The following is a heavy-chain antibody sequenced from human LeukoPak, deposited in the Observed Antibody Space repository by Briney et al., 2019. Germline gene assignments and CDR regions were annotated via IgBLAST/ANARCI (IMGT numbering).Heavy chain of an antibody. CDR2: ISGGGGST. J-gene: IGHJ4*02. V-gene: IGHV3-23*01. D-gene: IGHD1-26*01. CDR1: GSTFSSYA. CDR3: AKGHYSGSYFYLDY. Sequence: GGSLRLSCAASGSTFSSYAMSWVRQAPGKGLEWVSAISGGGGSTYYADSVKGRFTISRDNSKNTLYLQMNSLRAEDTAVYYCAKGHYSGSYFYLDYWGQGTLVTVYS.